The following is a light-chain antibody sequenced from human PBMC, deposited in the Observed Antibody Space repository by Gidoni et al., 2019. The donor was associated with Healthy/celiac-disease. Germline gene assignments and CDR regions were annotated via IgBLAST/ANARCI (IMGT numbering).Light chain of an antibody. Sequence: EIQITQSPSYLSASVGDRVTITCRASQSISSYLNWYQQKPGKAPKLLIYAASSLQSGVPSRFRRSGSGTDFTLPIRSLQPHDFATYYCQQSYSTPLTFGQGTKVEIK. CDR3: QQSYSTPLT. CDR2: AAS. V-gene: IGKV1-39*01. J-gene: IGKJ1*01. CDR1: QSISSY.